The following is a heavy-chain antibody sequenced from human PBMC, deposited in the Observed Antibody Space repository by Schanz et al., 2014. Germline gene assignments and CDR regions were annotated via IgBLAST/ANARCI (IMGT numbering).Heavy chain of an antibody. CDR3: ARGLQVYFDY. V-gene: IGHV3-48*04. D-gene: IGHD3-16*01. J-gene: IGHJ4*02. CDR2: TKAGGRDI. CDR1: GFTFSYYS. Sequence: EVQLLESGGGLVQPGGSLRLSCAASGFTFSYYSLNWVRQAPGKGLEWLSYTKAGGRDIHYADSVKGRFTISRVNAENSLYLQMNSLRGEDTAVYWCARGLQVYFDYWGQGALVSVSS.